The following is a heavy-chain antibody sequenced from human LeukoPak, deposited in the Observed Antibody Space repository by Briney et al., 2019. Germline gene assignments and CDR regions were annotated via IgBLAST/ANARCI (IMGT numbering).Heavy chain of an antibody. Sequence: GGSLRLSCAASGFTVSSNYMSWVRQAPGKGLEWVSVNYSGGSTYYANSVKGRFTISRDNSKNTLYLQMNSLRAEDTAVYYCARGGYYYDSSGYYPHFDYWGQGTLVTVSS. CDR1: GFTVSSNY. CDR3: ARGGYYYDSSGYYPHFDY. V-gene: IGHV3-66*01. J-gene: IGHJ4*02. D-gene: IGHD3-22*01. CDR2: NYSGGST.